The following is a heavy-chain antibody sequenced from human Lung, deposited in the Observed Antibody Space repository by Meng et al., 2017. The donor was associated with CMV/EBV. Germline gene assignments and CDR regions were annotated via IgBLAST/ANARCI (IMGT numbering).Heavy chain of an antibody. V-gene: IGHV2-5*02. J-gene: IGHJ5*02. CDR3: ARAAARPSDWFDP. D-gene: IGHD6-6*01. CDR2: IYGDDEK. Sequence: NTLKESGPTLVKPTQTLTLTCTFSGFSLSTSGVGVGWIRQPPGKALECLAIIYGDDEKRYSPSLESRLTVTNDTSKNQVVLTMTNMVPVDTATYYCARAAARPSDWFDPWGQGTLVTVSS. CDR1: GFSLSTSGVG.